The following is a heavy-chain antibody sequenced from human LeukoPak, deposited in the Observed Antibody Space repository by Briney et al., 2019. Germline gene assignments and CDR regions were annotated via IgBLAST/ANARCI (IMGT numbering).Heavy chain of an antibody. J-gene: IGHJ4*02. CDR2: IDPSNGAT. D-gene: IGHD2-15*01. Sequence: ASVKVSCKASGYTFTSYYMHWLRQAPGQGLEWMGWIDPSNGATKYALKFQGRITINRDTYIGTAYMELTNLKSDDTAIYYCASEAYCNGNRCSLQRVASWGQGTLVTVSS. CDR1: GYTFTSYY. V-gene: IGHV1-2*02. CDR3: ASEAYCNGNRCSLQRVAS.